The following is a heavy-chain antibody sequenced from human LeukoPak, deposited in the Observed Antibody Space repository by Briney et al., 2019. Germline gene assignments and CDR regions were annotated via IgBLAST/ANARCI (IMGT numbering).Heavy chain of an antibody. CDR1: GGSISSSSYY. J-gene: IGHJ4*02. D-gene: IGHD3-22*01. CDR2: IYYSGST. V-gene: IGHV4-39*07. CDR3: ASGRITMIVVVINGGYFDY. Sequence: SETLSLTCTVSGGSISSSSYYWGWIRQPPGKGLEWIGSIYYSGSTYYNPSLKSRVTISVDTSKNQFSLKLSSVTAADTAVYYCASGRITMIVVVINGGYFDYWGQGTLVTVSS.